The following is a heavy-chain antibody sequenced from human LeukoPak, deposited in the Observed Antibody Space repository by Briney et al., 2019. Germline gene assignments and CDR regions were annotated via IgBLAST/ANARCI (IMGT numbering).Heavy chain of an antibody. CDR2: IRYDGSNK. D-gene: IGHD6-13*01. V-gene: IGHV3-30*02. CDR3: ARDRSIPAADYYFDY. J-gene: IGHJ4*02. CDR1: GVTFSSYG. Sequence: GGSLRLSCAASGVTFSSYGMHWVRQAPGKGLEWVAFIRYDGSNKYYADSVKGRFTISRDNSKNTLYLQMYSLRAEDTAVYYCARDRSIPAADYYFDYWGQGTLVTVSS.